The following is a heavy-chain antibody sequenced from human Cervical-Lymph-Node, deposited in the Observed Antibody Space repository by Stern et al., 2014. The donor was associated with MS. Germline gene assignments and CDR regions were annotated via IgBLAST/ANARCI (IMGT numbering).Heavy chain of an antibody. CDR1: CGSIRSHY. CDR3: ARDDITDPAGSNYNYYGLDV. Sequence: QLQLQESGPGLVKPSETLSLTCTVSCGSIRSHYWSWIRQPPGKGLEWIGGIYYSGSTNYNPSLKSRVTMSVDTSKNLFSLKLSSVTAADTAVYYCARDDITDPAGSNYNYYGLDVWGQGTTVTVSS. CDR2: IYYSGST. V-gene: IGHV4-59*11. J-gene: IGHJ6*02. D-gene: IGHD2-15*01.